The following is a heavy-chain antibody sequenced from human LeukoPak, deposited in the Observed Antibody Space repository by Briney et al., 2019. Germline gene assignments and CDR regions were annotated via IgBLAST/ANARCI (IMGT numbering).Heavy chain of an antibody. V-gene: IGHV1-46*02. Sequence: ASMKVSCKASGGTFNNYAISWVRQAPGQGLEWMGIINPSGGSTSYAQKFQGRVTMTRDTSTSTVYMELSSLRSEDTAVYYCARVGVSNWFDPWGQGTLVTVSS. CDR1: GGTFNNYA. D-gene: IGHD6-13*01. J-gene: IGHJ5*02. CDR2: INPSGGST. CDR3: ARVGVSNWFDP.